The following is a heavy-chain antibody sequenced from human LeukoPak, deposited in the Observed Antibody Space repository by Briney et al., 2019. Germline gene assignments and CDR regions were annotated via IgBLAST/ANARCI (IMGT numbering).Heavy chain of an antibody. J-gene: IGHJ5*02. Sequence: PSETLSLTCTVSGGSISSYYWSWIRQPAGKGLEWIGRIYTSGSTNYNPSLKSRVTMSVDTSKNQFSLKLSSVTAADTAVFYCARGGPGYSSSWYSAPWGQGPLVTVSS. CDR2: IYTSGST. D-gene: IGHD6-13*01. V-gene: IGHV4-4*07. CDR3: ARGGPGYSSSWYSAP. CDR1: GGSISSYY.